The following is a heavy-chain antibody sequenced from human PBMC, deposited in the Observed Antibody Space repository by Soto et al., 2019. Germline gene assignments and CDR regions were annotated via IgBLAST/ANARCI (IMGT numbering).Heavy chain of an antibody. CDR2: IIPIFGTA. CDR3: ASGVRSVPGGYYESRYYGMDV. CDR1: GGTFSSYA. J-gene: IGHJ6*02. V-gene: IGHV1-69*13. D-gene: IGHD3-22*01. Sequence: SVKVSCKASGGTFSSYAISWVRQAPGQGLEWMGGIIPIFGTANYAQKFQGRVTITADESTSTAYMELSSLRSEDTAVYYCASGVRSVPGGYYESRYYGMDVWGQGTTVTVSS.